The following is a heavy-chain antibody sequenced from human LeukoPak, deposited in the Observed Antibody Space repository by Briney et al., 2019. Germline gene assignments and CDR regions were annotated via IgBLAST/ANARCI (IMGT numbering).Heavy chain of an antibody. V-gene: IGHV4-59*10. CDR1: GGSFSGYY. CDR3: ARGERAVAAHFDY. Sequence: HSETLSLTCAVYGGSFSGYYWSWIRQPAGKGLEWIGRIYTSGSTNYNPSLKSRVTMSVDTSKNQFSLKLSSVTAADTAVYYCARGERAVAAHFDYWGQGTLVTVSS. D-gene: IGHD6-19*01. CDR2: IYTSGST. J-gene: IGHJ4*02.